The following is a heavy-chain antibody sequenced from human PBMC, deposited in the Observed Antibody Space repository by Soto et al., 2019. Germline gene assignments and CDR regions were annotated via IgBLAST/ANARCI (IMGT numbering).Heavy chain of an antibody. CDR3: ARRTVVAGRNFYYFYGMDV. CDR1: GFTFSNSS. CDR2: ISSNSVTI. V-gene: IGHV3-48*01. Sequence: EEQLVESGGGLVQPGGSLRLSCVASGFTFSNSSMHWVRQAAGKGLEWISYISSNSVTIYYTDSVKGRFTMSRDNARNSLFLQRNSLRAEDTAVYYCARRTVVAGRNFYYFYGMDVWGLGTTVTVSS. J-gene: IGHJ6*02. D-gene: IGHD6-19*01.